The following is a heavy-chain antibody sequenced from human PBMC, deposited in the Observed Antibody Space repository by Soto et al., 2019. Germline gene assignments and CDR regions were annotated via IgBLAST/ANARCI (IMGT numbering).Heavy chain of an antibody. CDR1: GFTFSSYG. CDR2: IWYDGSNK. CDR3: ARDPTVTPYYYYGMDV. V-gene: IGHV3-33*01. J-gene: IGHJ6*02. D-gene: IGHD4-17*01. Sequence: QVQLVESGGGVVQPGRSLRLSCAASGFTFSSYGMHWVRQAPGKGLEWVAVIWYDGSNKYYADSVKGRFTISRDNSKNTLYLQMNSLRAEDTAVYYCARDPTVTPYYYYGMDVWGQGTTVTVSS.